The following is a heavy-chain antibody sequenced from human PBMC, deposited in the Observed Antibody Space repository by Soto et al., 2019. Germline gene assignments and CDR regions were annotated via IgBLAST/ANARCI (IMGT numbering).Heavy chain of an antibody. CDR1: GVTGSSYD. CDR3: ASYGSAH. V-gene: IGHV1-69*12. CDR2: IIPVFGTA. D-gene: IGHD3-10*01. J-gene: IGHJ4*02. Sequence: QVQLVQSGAEVKKPGASVKVSCKASGVTGSSYDISWVRQAPGQGREWMGGIIPVFGTANYAQKFQGRVTINADESTSTAYMELSSLRSEDTAVYYCASYGSAHWGQGTLVTVSS.